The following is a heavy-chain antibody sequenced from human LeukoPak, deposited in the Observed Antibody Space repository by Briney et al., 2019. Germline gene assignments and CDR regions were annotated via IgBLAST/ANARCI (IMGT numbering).Heavy chain of an antibody. Sequence: SETLSLTCTVSGGSISSYYWSWIRQPPGKGLEWIGDIYYSGSTNYNPSLKSRVTISVDTSKNQFSLKLSSVTAADTAVYYCARMSDFWSGYRSGYYFDYWGQGTLVTVSS. D-gene: IGHD3-3*01. CDR1: GGSISSYY. V-gene: IGHV4-59*01. CDR3: ARMSDFWSGYRSGYYFDY. J-gene: IGHJ4*02. CDR2: IYYSGST.